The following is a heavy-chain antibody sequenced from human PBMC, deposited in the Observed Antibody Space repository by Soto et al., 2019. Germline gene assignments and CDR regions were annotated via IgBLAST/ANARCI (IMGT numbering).Heavy chain of an antibody. D-gene: IGHD6-19*01. CDR2: VSGSGGST. V-gene: IGHV3-23*01. Sequence: PGGSLRLSCAASGFTFSSYAMSWVRQAPGKGLEWVSAVSGSGGSTYYADSVKGRFTISRYNSKNTLYLQMNSLRAEDTAVYYCAKQASSSGWFDYWGQGTLVTVSS. CDR1: GFTFSSYA. CDR3: AKQASSSGWFDY. J-gene: IGHJ4*02.